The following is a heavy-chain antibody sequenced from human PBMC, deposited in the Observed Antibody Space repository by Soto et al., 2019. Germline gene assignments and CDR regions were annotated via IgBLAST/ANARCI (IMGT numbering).Heavy chain of an antibody. D-gene: IGHD2-8*02. Sequence: SETLSLTCAASGASIGSGGWWSWVRQPPGKGLEWIAEIFHDGNTNYSPSLKSRVTISVDKSQNQFSLNVYSVTAADTAVYYCARHEGWTGPDQWGQGTQVTVSS. CDR3: ARHEGWTGPDQ. CDR1: GASIGSGGW. CDR2: IFHDGNT. V-gene: IGHV4-4*02. J-gene: IGHJ5*02.